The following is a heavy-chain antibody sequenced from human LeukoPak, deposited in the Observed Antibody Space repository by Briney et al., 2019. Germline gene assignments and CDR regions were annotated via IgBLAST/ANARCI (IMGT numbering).Heavy chain of an antibody. CDR3: VSPRGFSYGYFDY. D-gene: IGHD5-18*01. Sequence: SETLSLTCTVSGGSISSSSAYWGWIRQPPGKGLEWIGSIYYSKNTYYNPSLKSRVTISADTSKNQSSLTLGSVSAADTAVYYCVSPRGFSYGYFDYWGQGTLVTVSS. J-gene: IGHJ4*02. CDR1: GGSISSSSAY. CDR2: IYYSKNT. V-gene: IGHV4-39*01.